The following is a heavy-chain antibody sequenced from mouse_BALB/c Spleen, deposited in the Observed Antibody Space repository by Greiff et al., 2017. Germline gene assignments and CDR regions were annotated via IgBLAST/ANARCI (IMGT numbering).Heavy chain of an antibody. J-gene: IGHJ4*01. D-gene: IGHD1-1*02. V-gene: IGHV10-1*02. CDR2: IRSKSNNYAT. Sequence: EVQLVVSGGGLVQPKGSLKLSCAASGFTFNTYAMNWVRQAPGKGLEWVARIRSKSNNYATYYADSVKDRFTISRDDSQSMLYLQMNNLKTEDTAMYYCVSGNYAMDYWGQGTSVTVSS. CDR3: VSGNYAMDY. CDR1: GFTFNTYA.